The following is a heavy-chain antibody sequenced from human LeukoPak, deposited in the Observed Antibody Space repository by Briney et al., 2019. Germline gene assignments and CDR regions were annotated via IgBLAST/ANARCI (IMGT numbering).Heavy chain of an antibody. Sequence: SVKVSCXTSGGTFSSYAISWVRRAPGQGLEWMGGIIPIFGTANYAQKFQGRVTITADESTSTAYMELSSLRSEDTAVYYCARGLRWSHDAFDIWGQGTMVTVSS. J-gene: IGHJ3*02. CDR1: GGTFSSYA. D-gene: IGHD4-23*01. CDR3: ARGLRWSHDAFDI. CDR2: IIPIFGTA. V-gene: IGHV1-69*13.